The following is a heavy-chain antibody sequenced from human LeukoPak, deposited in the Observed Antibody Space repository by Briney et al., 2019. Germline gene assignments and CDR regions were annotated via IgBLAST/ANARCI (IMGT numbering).Heavy chain of an antibody. CDR3: ARKPFTMIPDY. Sequence: GASVKVSCKASGYTFTSYDINWVRQATGQGLEWMGWISAYNGNTNYAQKLQGRVTMTTDTSTSTAYMELRSLRSDDTAVYYCARKPFTMIPDYWGQGTLVTVSS. CDR2: ISAYNGNT. J-gene: IGHJ4*02. D-gene: IGHD3-22*01. V-gene: IGHV1-18*01. CDR1: GYTFTSYD.